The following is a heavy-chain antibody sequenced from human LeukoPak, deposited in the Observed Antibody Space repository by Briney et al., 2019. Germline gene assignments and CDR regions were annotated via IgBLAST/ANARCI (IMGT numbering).Heavy chain of an antibody. CDR2: ISPNSGGT. J-gene: IGHJ4*02. CDR1: GGTFSSYA. CDR3: ARVKSRQLLSLDY. V-gene: IGHV1-2*02. D-gene: IGHD2-2*01. Sequence: ASVKVSCKASGGTFSSYAISWVRQAPGQGLEWMGWISPNSGGTNYAQKFQGRVTMTRDTSISTAYMELSRLRSDDTAVYYCARVKSRQLLSLDYWGQGTLVTVSS.